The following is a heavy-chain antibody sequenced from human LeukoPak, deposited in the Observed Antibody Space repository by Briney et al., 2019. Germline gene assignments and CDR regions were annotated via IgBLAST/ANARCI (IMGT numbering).Heavy chain of an antibody. V-gene: IGHV3-30*18. CDR3: AEVLSIHSSGWGLDY. CDR2: ISYDGSNK. J-gene: IGHJ4*02. D-gene: IGHD6-19*01. Sequence: GGSLRLSCAASGFTFSSYGMHWVRQAPGKGVEGVAVISYDGSNKYYADSVKGRFTISRENSKNTLYLQMNSLRAEDTAVYYCAEVLSIHSSGWGLDYWGQGTLVTVSS. CDR1: GFTFSSYG.